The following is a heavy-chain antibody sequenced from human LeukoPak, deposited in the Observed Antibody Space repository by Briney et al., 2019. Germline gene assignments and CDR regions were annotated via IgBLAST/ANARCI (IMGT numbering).Heavy chain of an antibody. CDR1: GFTFSDYY. Sequence: PGGSLRLSCAASGFTFSDYYMSWVRQAPGKGLEWVSYISSSDSTMYYADSVKGRFTISRDNAKNSLFLQMNSLRAEDTAVYFCARSPTGTYNWFDPWGLGSLVTVSS. J-gene: IGHJ5*02. CDR2: ISSSDSTM. CDR3: ARSPTGTYNWFDP. D-gene: IGHD1-14*01. V-gene: IGHV3-11*01.